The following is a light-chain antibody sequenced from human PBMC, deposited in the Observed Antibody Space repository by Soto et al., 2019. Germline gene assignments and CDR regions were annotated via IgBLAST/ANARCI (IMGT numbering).Light chain of an antibody. Sequence: EILMTQSPATLSVSPGERATLSCRASQSVDGNLAWYQQKPGQAPRLLIYGASTRATGISARFSGSWSGTEFTLTISSLQAEDFGVYYCQQYNNWWTFGQGTKVEI. V-gene: IGKV3-15*01. CDR1: QSVDGN. J-gene: IGKJ1*01. CDR2: GAS. CDR3: QQYNNWWT.